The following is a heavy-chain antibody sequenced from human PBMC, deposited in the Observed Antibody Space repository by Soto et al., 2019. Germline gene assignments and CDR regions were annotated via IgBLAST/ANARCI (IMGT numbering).Heavy chain of an antibody. Sequence: DSVKGRFTISRDNSKNTLSLQMNSLRAEDTAEYFCAKGRGWLQPINHSFDIWGQGTMVTVSS. V-gene: IGHV3-30*02. J-gene: IGHJ3*02. CDR3: AKGRGWLQPINHSFDI. D-gene: IGHD3-10*01.